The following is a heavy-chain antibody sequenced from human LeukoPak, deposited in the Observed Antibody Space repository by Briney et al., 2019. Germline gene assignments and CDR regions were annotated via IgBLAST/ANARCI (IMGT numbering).Heavy chain of an antibody. CDR2: IVVGSGNT. CDR3: AAVTYYDFWSGYFPFDY. J-gene: IGHJ4*02. D-gene: IGHD3-3*01. CDR1: GFTFTSSA. V-gene: IGHV1-58*01. Sequence: GASVKVSCKASGFTFTSSAVQWVRQARGQRLEWIGWIVVGSGNTNYAQKFQERVTITRDMSTSTAYMELSSLRSEDTAVYYCAAVTYYDFWSGYFPFDYWGQGTLVTVSS.